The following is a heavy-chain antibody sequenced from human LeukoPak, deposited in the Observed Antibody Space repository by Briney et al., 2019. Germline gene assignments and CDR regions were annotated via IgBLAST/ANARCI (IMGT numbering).Heavy chain of an antibody. V-gene: IGHV3-21*01. CDR2: ITSSSSYT. D-gene: IGHD3-10*01. J-gene: IGHJ6*03. Sequence: GGSLRLSCAASGFTFSTYNMNWVRQAPGKGLEWVSLITSSSSYTFYADSVKGRFTISRDNSKNTLYLQMNSLRAEDTAVHYCAKWGVTMVRGVNPLRYYYMDVWGKGTTVTISS. CDR3: AKWGVTMVRGVNPLRYYYMDV. CDR1: GFTFSTYN.